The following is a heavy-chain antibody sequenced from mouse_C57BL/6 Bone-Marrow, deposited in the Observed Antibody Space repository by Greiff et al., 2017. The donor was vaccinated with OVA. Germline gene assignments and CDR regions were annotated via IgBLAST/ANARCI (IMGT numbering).Heavy chain of an antibody. CDR1: GYTFTSYW. J-gene: IGHJ3*01. CDR3: ARFYYGSSGGFAY. D-gene: IGHD1-1*01. Sequence: QVQLQQSGTELVKPGASVKLSCKASGYTFTSYWMHWVKQRPGQGLEWIGNINPSNGGTNYNEKFKSKATLTVAKSSSTAYMQLSSLTSEDSEVYYCARFYYGSSGGFAYWGQGTLVTVSA. V-gene: IGHV1-53*01. CDR2: INPSNGGT.